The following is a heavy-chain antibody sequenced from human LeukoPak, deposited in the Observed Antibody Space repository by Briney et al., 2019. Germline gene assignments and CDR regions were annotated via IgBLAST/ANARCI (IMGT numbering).Heavy chain of an antibody. CDR2: IYSSGNT. CDR3: TRESRPFCPFAY. V-gene: IGHV4-4*07. CDR1: GGSITSYY. J-gene: IGHJ4*02. D-gene: IGHD2-2*01. Sequence: SETLSLTCIVSGGSITSYYWSWIRQPAGKGLEWIGRIYSSGNTNYNPSLKSRVTMSVDTSKNQFSLNLSSVTAADTAVYYCTRESRPFCPFAYWGQGVLVTVSS.